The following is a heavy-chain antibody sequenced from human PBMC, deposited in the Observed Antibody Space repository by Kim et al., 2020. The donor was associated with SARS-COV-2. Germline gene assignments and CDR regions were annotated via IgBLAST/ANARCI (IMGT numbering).Heavy chain of an antibody. CDR2: ISAYNGNT. Sequence: ASVKVSCKASGYTFTSYGISWVRQAPGQGLEWMGWISAYNGNTNYAQKLQGRVTMTTDTSTSTAYMELRSLRSDDTAVYYCARDAKAGLHYYGKRQGWFDPWGQGTLVTVSS. CDR3: ARDAKAGLHYYGKRQGWFDP. V-gene: IGHV1-18*01. J-gene: IGHJ5*02. D-gene: IGHD3-10*01. CDR1: GYTFTSYG.